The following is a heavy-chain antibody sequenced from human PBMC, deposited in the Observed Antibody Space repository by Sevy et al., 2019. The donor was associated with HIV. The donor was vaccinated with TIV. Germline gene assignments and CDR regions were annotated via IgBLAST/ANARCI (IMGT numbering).Heavy chain of an antibody. CDR3: ANSRGRYEGSSWLYYYYLMDV. Sequence: GGSLRLSCAAAGFSFSRYGMHWARQAPGKGLEWVAVISNDGSDKEYADSVKGRFIGSRDNSKDTVYLQMNSLRPDDTAVYYCANSRGRYEGSSWLYYYYLMDVWGQGTTVTVSS. J-gene: IGHJ6*02. V-gene: IGHV3-30*18. CDR2: ISNDGSDK. D-gene: IGHD6-13*01. CDR1: GFSFSRYG.